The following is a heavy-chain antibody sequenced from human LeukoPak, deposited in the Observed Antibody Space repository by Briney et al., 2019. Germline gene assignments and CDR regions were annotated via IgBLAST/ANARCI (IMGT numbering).Heavy chain of an antibody. CDR1: GFTFSSYW. CDR3: ARDKGIAAAGTDYYYYGMDV. J-gene: IGHJ6*02. D-gene: IGHD6-13*01. Sequence: GGSLRLSCAASGFTFSSYWMSWVRQAPGKGLEWVANIKQDGSEKYYVDSVKGRFTISRDNAKNSLYLQMNSLRAEDTAVYYCARDKGIAAAGTDYYYYGMDVWGQGTTVTVSS. CDR2: IKQDGSEK. V-gene: IGHV3-7*01.